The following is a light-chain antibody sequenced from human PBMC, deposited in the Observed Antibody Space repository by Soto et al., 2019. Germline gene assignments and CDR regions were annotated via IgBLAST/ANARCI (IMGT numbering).Light chain of an antibody. Sequence: TQSPSTLSASVGDRVTITCRASQSISSWLAWYQQKPGQAPRLLIYDVSSRATGTPERFSGSGSGTDFTLTISSLEPEDSAVYYCQQRHMWPITFGQGTRLEIK. CDR1: QSISSW. V-gene: IGKV3-11*01. J-gene: IGKJ5*01. CDR2: DVS. CDR3: QQRHMWPIT.